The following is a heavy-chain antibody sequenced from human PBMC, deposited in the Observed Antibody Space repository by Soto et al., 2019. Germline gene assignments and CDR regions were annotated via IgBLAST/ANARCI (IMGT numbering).Heavy chain of an antibody. J-gene: IGHJ4*02. CDR1: GGSFSGYY. V-gene: IGHV4-34*01. Sequence: SETLSLTCAVYGGSFSGYYWSWIRQPPGKGLEWIGEINHSGSTNYNPSLKSRVTISVDTSKNQFSLKLSSVTAADTAVYYCARRRGYSGYEFHFDYWDQGTLVTVSS. CDR2: INHSGST. D-gene: IGHD5-12*01. CDR3: ARRRGYSGYEFHFDY.